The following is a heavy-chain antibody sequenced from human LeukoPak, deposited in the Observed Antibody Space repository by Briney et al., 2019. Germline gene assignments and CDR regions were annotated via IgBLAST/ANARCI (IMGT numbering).Heavy chain of an antibody. CDR1: GGSISSSSYY. CDR2: IYYSGST. Sequence: SETPSLTCTVSGGSISSSSYYWGWIRRPPGKGLEWIGSIYYSGSTYYNPSLKSRVTISVDTSKNQFSLKLSSVTAADTAVYYCARGLSGSYQIDYWGQGTLVTVSS. CDR3: ARGLSGSYQIDY. D-gene: IGHD1-26*01. V-gene: IGHV4-39*07. J-gene: IGHJ4*02.